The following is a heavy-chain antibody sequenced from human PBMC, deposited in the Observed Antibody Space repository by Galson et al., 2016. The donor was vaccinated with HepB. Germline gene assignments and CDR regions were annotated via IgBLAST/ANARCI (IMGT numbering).Heavy chain of an antibody. CDR2: ISRDGNTK. CDR1: GFTLSSYP. D-gene: IGHD3-16*02. V-gene: IGHV3-30-3*01. Sequence: SLRLSCAASGFTLSSYPMQWVRQAPGKGLEWVAGISRDGNTKYYRDSVKGRFTISRDNSKNTLYLQMNSLRAEDTALYYCARTYYDYIWGSYRESHFDYWGQGTLVTVSS. CDR3: ARTYYDYIWGSYRESHFDY. J-gene: IGHJ4*02.